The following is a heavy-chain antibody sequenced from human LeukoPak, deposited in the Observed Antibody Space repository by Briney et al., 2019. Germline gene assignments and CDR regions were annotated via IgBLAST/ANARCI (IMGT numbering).Heavy chain of an antibody. CDR1: GGSISNNNYY. CDR3: ATWRTAKTGFDY. CDR2: IYYSGSP. Sequence: SETLSLTCTVSGGSISNNNYYWAWIRQPPGKGLECIGSIYYSGSPYYNPSPKSRATISVDTSKNQFSLRLSSVTAADTAVYYCATWRTAKTGFDYWGQGTLVTVSS. V-gene: IGHV4-39*01. D-gene: IGHD1-1*01. J-gene: IGHJ4*02.